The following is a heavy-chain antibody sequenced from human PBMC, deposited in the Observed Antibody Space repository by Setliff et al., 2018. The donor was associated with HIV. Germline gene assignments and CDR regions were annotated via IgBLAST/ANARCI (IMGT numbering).Heavy chain of an antibody. D-gene: IGHD1-26*01. V-gene: IGHV4-4*07. CDR2: IYTSGKT. J-gene: IGHJ2*01. CDR3: ARAVYSGTYLWEPATDL. Sequence: SETLSLTCTVSGDSIRGYYWSWIRQPAGKGLEWIGHIYTSGKTHYSPSLKSRITISADTSKNQLSLNLSSVTAADTAVYYCARAVYSGTYLWEPATDLWGRGTLVTVSS. CDR1: GDSIRGYY.